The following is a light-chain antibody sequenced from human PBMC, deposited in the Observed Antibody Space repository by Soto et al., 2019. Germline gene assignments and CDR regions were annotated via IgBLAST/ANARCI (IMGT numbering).Light chain of an antibody. CDR1: SSNIGNNA. V-gene: IGLV1-36*01. Sequence: QSVLTQPPSVSEAPRQRVTISCSGSSSNIGNNAVNWYQQLSGKAPKLLIYYDDLLPSGVSDRFSGSKSGTSASLAISGLQSEDEADYYCAAWDDSLNGYVFGTGTKVTV. CDR3: AAWDDSLNGYV. J-gene: IGLJ1*01. CDR2: YDD.